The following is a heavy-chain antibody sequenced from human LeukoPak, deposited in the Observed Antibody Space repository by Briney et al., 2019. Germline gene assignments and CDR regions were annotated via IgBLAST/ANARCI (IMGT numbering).Heavy chain of an antibody. D-gene: IGHD1-26*01. CDR2: INHSGST. V-gene: IGHV4-34*01. J-gene: IGHJ3*02. CDR1: GGSFSGYY. Sequence: SETLSLTCAVYGGSFSGYYWSWIRQPPGKGLEWIGEINHSGSTNYNPSLKSRVTISVDTPKNQFSLKLSSVTAADTAVYYCARSGPPNSGSYLASAFDIWGQGTMVTVSS. CDR3: ARSGPPNSGSYLASAFDI.